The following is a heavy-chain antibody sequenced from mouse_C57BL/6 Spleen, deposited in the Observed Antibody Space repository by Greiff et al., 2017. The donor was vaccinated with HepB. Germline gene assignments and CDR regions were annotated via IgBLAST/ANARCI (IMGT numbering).Heavy chain of an antibody. D-gene: IGHD1-1*01. Sequence: VKLVESGAELVRPGASVTLSCKASGYTFTDYEMHWVKPTPVHGLEWIGAIDPETGGTAYNQKFKGKAILTADKSSSTAYMELRSLTSEDSAVYYCTREGGSRGTYFDYWGQGTTLTVSS. V-gene: IGHV1-15*01. CDR1: GYTFTDYE. J-gene: IGHJ2*01. CDR3: TREGGSRGTYFDY. CDR2: IDPETGGT.